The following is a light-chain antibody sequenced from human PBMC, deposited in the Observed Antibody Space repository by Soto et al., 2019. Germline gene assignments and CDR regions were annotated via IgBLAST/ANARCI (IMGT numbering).Light chain of an antibody. Sequence: EIVLTQSPDTLSLSPGERATLSCRASQSVTSNYLAWYQQILGQAPRLLIYGASTRATGIPDRFSGSGSGTDFTLPISRLEPEDFAVYYCQQYGSSPRTFGQGTKVEIK. CDR1: QSVTSNY. CDR3: QQYGSSPRT. V-gene: IGKV3-20*01. J-gene: IGKJ1*01. CDR2: GAS.